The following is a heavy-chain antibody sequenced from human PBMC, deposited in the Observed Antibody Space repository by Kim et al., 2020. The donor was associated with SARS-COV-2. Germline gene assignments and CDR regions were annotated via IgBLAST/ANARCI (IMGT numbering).Heavy chain of an antibody. J-gene: IGHJ1*01. CDR2: IYYSGST. D-gene: IGHD2-15*01. Sequence: SETLSLTCTVSGGSISSSSYYWGWIRQPPGKGLEWIGSIYYSGSTYYNPTLKSRVTISVDTSKNQFSLKLSSVTAADTAVYYCARFYRPDIVVVVAATSEYFQHWGQGTLVTVSS. CDR3: ARFYRPDIVVVVAATSEYFQH. V-gene: IGHV4-39*07. CDR1: GGSISSSSYY.